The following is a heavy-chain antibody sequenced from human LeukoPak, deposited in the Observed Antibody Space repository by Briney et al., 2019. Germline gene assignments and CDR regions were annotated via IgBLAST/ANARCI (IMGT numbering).Heavy chain of an antibody. J-gene: IGHJ4*02. CDR1: GGSFSGYY. CDR3: ARGSNTRRGYSGRTIGY. Sequence: SETLSLTCAVYGGSFSGYYWSWIRQPPGKGLEWIGEINHSGSTNYNPSLKSRVTISVDTSKNQFSLKLSSVTAADTAVYYCARGSNTRRGYSGRTIGYWGQGTLVTVSS. D-gene: IGHD5-12*01. V-gene: IGHV4-34*01. CDR2: INHSGST.